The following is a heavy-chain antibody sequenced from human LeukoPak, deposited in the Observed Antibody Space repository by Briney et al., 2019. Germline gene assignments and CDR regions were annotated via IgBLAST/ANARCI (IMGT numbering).Heavy chain of an antibody. CDR1: GGSFSGYY. CDR2: INHSGST. Sequence: SETLSLTCAVYGGSFSGYYWSWIRQPPGKGLEWIGEINHSGSTNYNPSLKSRVTISVDTSKNQFSLKLSSVTAADTAVYYCARIGAVAGNYFDYWGQGTLVTVSS. CDR3: ARIGAVAGNYFDY. V-gene: IGHV4-34*01. J-gene: IGHJ4*02. D-gene: IGHD6-19*01.